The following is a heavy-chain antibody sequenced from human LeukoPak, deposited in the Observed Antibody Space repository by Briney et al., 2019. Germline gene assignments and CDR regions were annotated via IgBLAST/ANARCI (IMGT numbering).Heavy chain of an antibody. V-gene: IGHV1-2*02. Sequence: ASVKVSCKASGYTFTGYDMHWVRQAPGQGLEWRGWINPNSGGTNYAQKFQGRVTMTRDTSISTAYMELSRLRSDDTAVYYCASDFSSTIFGVVTTLDYWGQGTLVTVSS. D-gene: IGHD3-3*01. J-gene: IGHJ4*02. CDR1: GYTFTGYD. CDR3: ASDFSSTIFGVVTTLDY. CDR2: INPNSGGT.